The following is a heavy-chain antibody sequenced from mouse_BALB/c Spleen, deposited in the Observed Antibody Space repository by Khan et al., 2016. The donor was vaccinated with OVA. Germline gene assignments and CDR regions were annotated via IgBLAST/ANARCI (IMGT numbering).Heavy chain of an antibody. CDR2: ISPGSGDT. D-gene: IGHD1-2*01. Sequence: QVQLQQPGTELARPGASVNLSCKASGYTFTDFYINWVKQRSGQGLEWIGEISPGSGDTYYNEKFKGKATLTAAKSSSTAYMQLSSLTSEASAVYFCARRNYFGYTFAYWGQGTLVTVSA. CDR1: GYTFTDFY. CDR3: ARRNYFGYTFAY. V-gene: IGHV1-77*01. J-gene: IGHJ3*01.